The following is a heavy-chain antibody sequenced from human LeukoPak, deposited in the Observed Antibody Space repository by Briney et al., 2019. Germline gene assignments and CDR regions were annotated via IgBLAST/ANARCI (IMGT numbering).Heavy chain of an antibody. J-gene: IGHJ3*02. Sequence: GGSLRLSCAASGFTFSNAWMSWVRQAPGKGLEWVGRIKSKTDGGTTDYAAPVKGRFTISRDDSKNTLYLQMNSLKTEDTAVYYCTARAVLRFLEWPPDAFDIWGQGTMVTVSS. CDR2: IKSKTDGGTT. V-gene: IGHV3-15*01. CDR1: GFTFSNAW. CDR3: TARAVLRFLEWPPDAFDI. D-gene: IGHD3-3*01.